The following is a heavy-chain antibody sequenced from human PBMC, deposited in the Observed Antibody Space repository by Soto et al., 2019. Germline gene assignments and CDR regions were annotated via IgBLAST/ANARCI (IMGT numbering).Heavy chain of an antibody. V-gene: IGHV3-13*05. Sequence: EVQLVESGGGLVQPGRPLRLSCEASGFTFRNYDLHWVRQGTGKGLEWVSGISAAGDPDYADSVEGRFTISRENAQKSFFLQMNSLRVGDTAVYYWARTDRDFYGVDVWGQGTRVSVS. CDR2: ISAAGDP. CDR3: ARTDRDFYGVDV. J-gene: IGHJ6*02. CDR1: GFTFRNYD.